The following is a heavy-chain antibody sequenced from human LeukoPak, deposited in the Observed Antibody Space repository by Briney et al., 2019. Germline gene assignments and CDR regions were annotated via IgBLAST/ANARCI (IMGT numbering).Heavy chain of an antibody. D-gene: IGHD5-24*01. J-gene: IGHJ3*02. Sequence: GESLKISCKGSGYSFTSYWIGWVRQMPGKGLEWMGIIYPGDSDTRYSPSFQGQVTISADKSISTAYLQWSSLKASDTAMYYCARHRVEMATIDDAFDIWGQGTMVTVSS. CDR3: ARHRVEMATIDDAFDI. CDR1: GYSFTSYW. V-gene: IGHV5-51*01. CDR2: IYPGDSDT.